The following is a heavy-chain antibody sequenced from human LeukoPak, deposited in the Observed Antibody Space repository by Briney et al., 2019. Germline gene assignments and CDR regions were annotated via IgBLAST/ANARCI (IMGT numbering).Heavy chain of an antibody. CDR3: AKGMITFGGYYYYGMDV. V-gene: IGHV3-9*01. Sequence: GRSLRLSCAASGFTFDVYAMHWVRQAPGKGLEWVSGISWNSGSIGYADSVKGRFTISRDNAKNSLYLQMNSLRAEDTALYYCAKGMITFGGYYYYGMDVWGQGTTVTVSS. J-gene: IGHJ6*02. CDR2: ISWNSGSI. CDR1: GFTFDVYA. D-gene: IGHD3-16*01.